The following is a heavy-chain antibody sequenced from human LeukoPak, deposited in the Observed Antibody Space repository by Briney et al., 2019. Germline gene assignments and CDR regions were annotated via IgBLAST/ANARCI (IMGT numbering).Heavy chain of an antibody. J-gene: IGHJ4*02. CDR3: ARSYDSSGSGFDY. V-gene: IGHV4-34*01. CDR1: GGSFSGYY. D-gene: IGHD3-22*01. Sequence: SETLSLTCAVYGGSFSGYYWSWIRQPPGKGLEWIGEINHSGSTNDNPSLKSRVTISVDTSKNQFSLKLSSVTAADTAVYYCARSYDSSGSGFDYWGQGTLVTVSS. CDR2: INHSGST.